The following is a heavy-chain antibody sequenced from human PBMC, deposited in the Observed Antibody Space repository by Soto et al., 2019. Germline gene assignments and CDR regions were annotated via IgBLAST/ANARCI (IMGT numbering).Heavy chain of an antibody. CDR3: ARKGVVRESFGY. V-gene: IGHV3-23*01. CDR2: ILGSGDST. D-gene: IGHD3-10*01. Sequence: GGPLRLSCVASGFTFSSYAMNWVRQAPGKGLEWVSGILGSGDSTYYADSVKGRFTISRDNSNNTVYLQMNSLGVEDTAVYYCARKGVVRESFGYWGQVTLVTVSS. J-gene: IGHJ4*02. CDR1: GFTFSSYA.